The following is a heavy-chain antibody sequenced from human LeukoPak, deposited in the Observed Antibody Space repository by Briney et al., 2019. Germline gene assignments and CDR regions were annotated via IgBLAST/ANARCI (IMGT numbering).Heavy chain of an antibody. Sequence: TGGSLRLSCAASRFTFSSYAMSWVRQAPGKGLEWVSAISDSGGSTYYADSVKGRFTISRDNSKNTLYLQMNSLRAEDTAVYYCAKGDRDTMVRGVIIPYWYFDLWGRGTLVTVSS. CDR2: ISDSGGST. J-gene: IGHJ2*01. CDR3: AKGDRDTMVRGVIIPYWYFDL. CDR1: RFTFSSYA. D-gene: IGHD3-10*01. V-gene: IGHV3-23*01.